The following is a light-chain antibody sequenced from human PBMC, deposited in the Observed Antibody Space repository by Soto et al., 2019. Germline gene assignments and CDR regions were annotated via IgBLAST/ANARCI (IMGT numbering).Light chain of an antibody. V-gene: IGKV2-28*01. CDR3: MQALQSPYN. Sequence: DIVMTQSPLSLPVTPGEPASISCRSSQSLLHSNGYNYLDCYLQKPGQSPQLLIYLGSNRASGVPDRFSGSGSGTDFTLTISRVEAEDVGVYYCMQALQSPYNFGQGTKLEIK. CDR1: QSLLHSNGYNY. CDR2: LGS. J-gene: IGKJ2*01.